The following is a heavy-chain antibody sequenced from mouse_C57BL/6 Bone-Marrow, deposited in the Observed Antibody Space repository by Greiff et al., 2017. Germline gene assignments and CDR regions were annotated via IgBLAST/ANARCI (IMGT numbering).Heavy chain of an antibody. D-gene: IGHD1-1*01. Sequence: QVQLQQSGPELVKPGASVKISCKASGYAFSSSWMNWVKQRPGKGLEWIGRIYPGDGDTNYNGQFKGKATLTADKSSRTAFMQLSSLTSEDSAVYFCARLLQQFAYWGQGTLVTVSA. J-gene: IGHJ3*01. CDR1: GYAFSSSW. CDR2: IYPGDGDT. V-gene: IGHV1-82*01. CDR3: ARLLQQFAY.